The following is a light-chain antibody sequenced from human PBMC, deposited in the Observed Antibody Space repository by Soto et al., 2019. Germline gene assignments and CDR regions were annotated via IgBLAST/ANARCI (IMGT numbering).Light chain of an antibody. CDR2: GGS. J-gene: IGKJ2*01. Sequence: DIQMTQPPSSVSASVGDRATITCRASPGISFWLAWYQLKPGRAPKLLIYGGSTLQSGVPSRFSGSGGGTEFTLTISSLQPEDAATYYCLQSNSSPFTFGQGTKVEI. V-gene: IGKV1-12*01. CDR1: PGISFW. CDR3: LQSNSSPFT.